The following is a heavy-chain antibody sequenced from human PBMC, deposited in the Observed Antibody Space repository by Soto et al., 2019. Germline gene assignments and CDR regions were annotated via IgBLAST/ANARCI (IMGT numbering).Heavy chain of an antibody. V-gene: IGHV4-30-2*01. Sequence: QLQLQESGSGLVKPSQTLSLTCAVSGGSISSGGYSWSWIRQPPGKGLEWIGYIYHSGSIYYNPSPXSXLTISVDLAKNQFSLKLRSVTAADTAVYYCARVPSPWGQGTLVTVSS. J-gene: IGHJ5*02. CDR3: ARVPSP. CDR2: IYHSGSI. CDR1: GGSISSGGYS.